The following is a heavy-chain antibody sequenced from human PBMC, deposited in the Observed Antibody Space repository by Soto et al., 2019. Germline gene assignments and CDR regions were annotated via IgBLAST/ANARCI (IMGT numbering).Heavy chain of an antibody. CDR3: ARLSWSYYRMHNWFDP. D-gene: IGHD3-10*01. CDR2: IYYSGST. V-gene: IGHV4-59*08. Sequence: SETLSLTCTVSGGSISSYYWSWIRQPPGKGLEWIGYIYYSGSTNYNPSLKSRVTISVDTSKNQFSLKLSSVTAADTAVYYCARLSWSYYRMHNWFDPWGQGTLVTVAS. CDR1: GGSISSYY. J-gene: IGHJ5*02.